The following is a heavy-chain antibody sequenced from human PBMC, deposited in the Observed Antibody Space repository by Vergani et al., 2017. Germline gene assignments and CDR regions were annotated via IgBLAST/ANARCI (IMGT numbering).Heavy chain of an antibody. Sequence: QVQLVQSGAEVKKPGSSVKVSCKASGGTFSSYAISWVRQAPGQGLEWMGGIIPIFGTANYAQKFQGRVTITADESTSTAYMELSSLRSEDTAVYYCAWDTTGECSSTSCYPNWFDAWGQGTLVTVSS. J-gene: IGHJ5*02. CDR2: IIPIFGTA. D-gene: IGHD2-2*01. CDR3: AWDTTGECSSTSCYPNWFDA. CDR1: GGTFSSYA. V-gene: IGHV1-69*01.